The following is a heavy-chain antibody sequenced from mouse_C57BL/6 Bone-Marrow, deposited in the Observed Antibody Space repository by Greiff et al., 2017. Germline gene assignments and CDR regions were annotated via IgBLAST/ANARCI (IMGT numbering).Heavy chain of an antibody. D-gene: IGHD3-2*02. Sequence: QVQLQQSGPELVKPGASVKISCKASGYAFSSSWMNWVKQRPGKGLEWIGRIYPGDGGTNYNGKFKGKATLTAATSSSTAYMQLSSLTSEDAAVYCGARYNSGYYYAMDYWGQGTSVTVSS. CDR1: GYAFSSSW. J-gene: IGHJ4*01. CDR2: IYPGDGGT. CDR3: ARYNSGYYYAMDY. V-gene: IGHV1-82*01.